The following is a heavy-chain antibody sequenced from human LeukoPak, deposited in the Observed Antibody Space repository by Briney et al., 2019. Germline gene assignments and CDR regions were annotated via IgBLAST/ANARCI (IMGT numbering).Heavy chain of an antibody. CDR3: ARVLIAAATTQFDP. CDR2: MNPNSGNT. J-gene: IGHJ5*02. V-gene: IGHV1-8*01. Sequence: ASVKVSSKASGYTFTSYDINCVPQTTGQGREWMGWMNPNSGNTGYAQKLQGRVTMTRNNSISTAYMELSSLRSEDTAVYYCARVLIAAATTQFDPWGQGTLVTVSS. D-gene: IGHD6-13*01. CDR1: GYTFTSYD.